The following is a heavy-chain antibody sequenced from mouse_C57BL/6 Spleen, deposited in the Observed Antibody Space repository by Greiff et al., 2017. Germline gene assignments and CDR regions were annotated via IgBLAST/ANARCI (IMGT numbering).Heavy chain of an antibody. D-gene: IGHD1-1*01. Sequence: QVQLQQPGAELVKPGASVKLSCKASGYTFTSYWMQWVKQRPGQGLEWIGEIDPSDSYTNYNQKFKGKATLTVDTSSSTAYMQLSSLTSEDSAVYYCARRALYGRGLDYWGQGTSVTVSS. J-gene: IGHJ4*01. CDR3: ARRALYGRGLDY. CDR2: IDPSDSYT. CDR1: GYTFTSYW. V-gene: IGHV1-50*01.